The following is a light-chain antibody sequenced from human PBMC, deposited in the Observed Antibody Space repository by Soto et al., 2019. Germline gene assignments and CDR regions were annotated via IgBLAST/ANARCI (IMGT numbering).Light chain of an antibody. CDR2: SAS. CDR1: QSFTTF. V-gene: IGKV1-39*01. Sequence: DIQMTQSPSSLSASVGDRVTITCRASQSFTTFLNWYQQKPGRAPSLLIYSASTLQSGVPSRFSGSGSGTDFTLTISSLQPEDFATYYCQQSYRMPYTFGQGTKLEIK. J-gene: IGKJ2*01. CDR3: QQSYRMPYT.